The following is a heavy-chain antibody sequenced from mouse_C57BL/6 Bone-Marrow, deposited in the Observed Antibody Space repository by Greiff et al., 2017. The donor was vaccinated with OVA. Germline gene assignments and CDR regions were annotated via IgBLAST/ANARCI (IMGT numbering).Heavy chain of an antibody. J-gene: IGHJ4*01. CDR2: IHPNSGST. CDR1: GYTFTSYW. Sequence: QVQLQQPGAELVKPGASVKLSCKASGYTFTSYWMHWVKQRPGQGLEWIGMIHPNSGSTNYNEKFKSKATLTVDKSSSTAYMQLSSLTSEDSAVYYCAQLGRGYFYYAMDDWGQGTSVTVSS. CDR3: AQLGRGYFYYAMDD. D-gene: IGHD4-1*02. V-gene: IGHV1-64*01.